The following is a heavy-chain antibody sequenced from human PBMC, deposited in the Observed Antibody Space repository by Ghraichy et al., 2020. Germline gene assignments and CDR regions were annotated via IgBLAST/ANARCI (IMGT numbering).Heavy chain of an antibody. D-gene: IGHD2-2*01. CDR3: ARVGKLPAPKRPLDY. J-gene: IGHJ4*02. CDR2: ISGGGSAT. V-gene: IGHV3-48*01. Sequence: GSLRLSCAASGFTFSSYSMNWVRQAPGKGLEFVSYISGGGSATYHADSVKGRFTISRDDAKNSWYLQMSSLRAEDTAVYYCARVGKLPAPKRPLDYWGQGTLVTVSS. CDR1: GFTFSSYS.